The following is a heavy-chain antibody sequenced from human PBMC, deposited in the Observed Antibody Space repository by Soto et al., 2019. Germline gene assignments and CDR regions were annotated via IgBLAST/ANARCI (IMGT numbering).Heavy chain of an antibody. D-gene: IGHD6-13*01. CDR1: DGSISSGGYS. CDR2: IYHSGST. V-gene: IGHV4-30-2*01. Sequence: SSETLSLTCAVSDGSISSGGYSWSWIRQPPGKGLEWIGYIYHSGSTYYNPSLKSRVTISVDRSKNQFSLKLSSVTAADTAVYYCARASGQQLHGAFDIWGQGTMVTVSS. J-gene: IGHJ3*02. CDR3: ARASGQQLHGAFDI.